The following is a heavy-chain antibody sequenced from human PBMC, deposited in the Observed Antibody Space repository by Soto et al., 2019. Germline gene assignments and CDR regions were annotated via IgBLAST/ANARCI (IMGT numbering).Heavy chain of an antibody. Sequence: QVQLQESGPGLVKPSETLSLTCTVSGGSISSYYWSWIRQPPGKGLEWIGYIYYSGSTNYNPSLKSRVTISVDTSKNQFSLKLSSVTAADTAVYYCARARPDLPGYYYYYMDVWGKGTTVTVSS. CDR2: IYYSGST. V-gene: IGHV4-59*01. J-gene: IGHJ6*03. CDR1: GGSISSYY. D-gene: IGHD6-6*01. CDR3: ARARPDLPGYYYYYMDV.